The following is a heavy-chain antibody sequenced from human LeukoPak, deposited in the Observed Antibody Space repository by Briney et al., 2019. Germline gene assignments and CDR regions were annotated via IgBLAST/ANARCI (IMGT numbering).Heavy chain of an antibody. Sequence: GGSLRLSCAASGFTFSNYWIHWVRQAPGKGLVWVATIGGPAETFYADSVRGRFTISRDNSRYTLYLQMNRLRAEDSALYYCAKDWTSHNGVYDCLDFWGQGTQVTVSS. D-gene: IGHD3-16*01. CDR3: AKDWTSHNGVYDCLDF. CDR2: IGGPAET. J-gene: IGHJ4*02. CDR1: GFTFSNYW. V-gene: IGHV3-74*01.